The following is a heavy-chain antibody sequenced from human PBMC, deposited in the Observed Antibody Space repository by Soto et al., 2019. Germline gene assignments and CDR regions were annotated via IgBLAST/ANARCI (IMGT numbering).Heavy chain of an antibody. CDR2: ISYDGSNK. J-gene: IGHJ4*02. CDR3: AKVALPWGSYRSKDFDY. V-gene: IGHV3-30*18. CDR1: GFTFSSYG. D-gene: IGHD3-16*02. Sequence: GGSLRLSCAASGFTFSSYGMHWVRQAPGKGLEWVAVISYDGSNKYYADSVKGRFTISRDNSKTTLYLQMNSLRAEDTAVYYCAKVALPWGSYRSKDFDYWGQGTLVTVSS.